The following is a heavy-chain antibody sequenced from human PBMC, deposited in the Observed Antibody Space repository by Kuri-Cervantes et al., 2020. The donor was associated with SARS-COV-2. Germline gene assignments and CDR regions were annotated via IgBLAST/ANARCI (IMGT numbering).Heavy chain of an antibody. CDR1: GCTFTSYG. CDR3: ARSYSSTYYDAYFYYYYMDV. D-gene: IGHD6-13*01. Sequence: ASVKVSCKASGCTFTSYGISWVRQAPGQGLEWMGWISAYNGNTNYAQKFQGRVTMTRDTSVSTAYMELSSLRSDDTAVYYCARSYSSTYYDAYFYYYYMDVWGKGTTVTVSS. CDR2: ISAYNGNT. J-gene: IGHJ6*03. V-gene: IGHV1-18*01.